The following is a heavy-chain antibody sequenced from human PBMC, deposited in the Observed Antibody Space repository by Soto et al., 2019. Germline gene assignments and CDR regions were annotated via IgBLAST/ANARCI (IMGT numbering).Heavy chain of an antibody. CDR1: GGTFSSYT. CDR3: ARESDIVVVVAARDAFDI. Sequence: ASVKVSCKASGGTFSSYTISWVRQAPGQGLEWMGRIIPILGIANYAQKFQGRVTITADKSTSTAYMELSSLRSEDTAVYYCARESDIVVVVAARDAFDIWGQGTMVTVSS. J-gene: IGHJ3*02. D-gene: IGHD2-15*01. CDR2: IIPILGIA. V-gene: IGHV1-69*04.